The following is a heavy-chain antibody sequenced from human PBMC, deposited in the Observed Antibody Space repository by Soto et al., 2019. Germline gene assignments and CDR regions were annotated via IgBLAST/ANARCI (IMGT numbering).Heavy chain of an antibody. CDR3: AKMVSSPPPYYYGSGSPSGAFDI. Sequence: EVQLLESGGGLVQPGGSLRLSCAASGFTFSSYAMSWVRQAPGKGLEWVSAISGSGGSTYYADSVKGRFTISRDNSKNTLYLQINSLRAEDTAVYYCAKMVSSPPPYYYGSGSPSGAFDIWGQGTMVTVSS. CDR2: ISGSGGST. CDR1: GFTFSSYA. V-gene: IGHV3-23*01. D-gene: IGHD3-10*01. J-gene: IGHJ3*02.